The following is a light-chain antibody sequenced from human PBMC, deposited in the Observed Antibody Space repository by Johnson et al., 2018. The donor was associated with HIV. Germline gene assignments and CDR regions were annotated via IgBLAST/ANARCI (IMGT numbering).Light chain of an antibody. V-gene: IGLV1-51*01. J-gene: IGLJ1*01. CDR1: SSNVGSSF. CDR2: DNN. Sequence: QFVLTQPPSVSAALGQTVTISCSGSSSNVGSSFVSWYRQVPGTAPKLLIYDNNKRPSGIPGRFSGSKSGPSATLGITGLQTGDEADYYCGTWDSSLTSYVFGAGTKVTVL. CDR3: GTWDSSLTSYV.